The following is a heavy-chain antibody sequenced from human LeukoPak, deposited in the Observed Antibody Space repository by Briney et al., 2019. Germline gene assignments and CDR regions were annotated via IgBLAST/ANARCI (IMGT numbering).Heavy chain of an antibody. Sequence: GESLKISCKGSGYIFTSYWIAWVRQMPGKGLEWMGIIYPGDSDTRYSPSFQGQVTISADRSISTAYLQWSSLKASDTAMYYCARRSGSFQGDYNFDYWGQGTLVTVSS. CDR2: IYPGDSDT. V-gene: IGHV5-51*01. CDR3: ARRSGSFQGDYNFDY. J-gene: IGHJ4*02. D-gene: IGHD1-26*01. CDR1: GYIFTSYW.